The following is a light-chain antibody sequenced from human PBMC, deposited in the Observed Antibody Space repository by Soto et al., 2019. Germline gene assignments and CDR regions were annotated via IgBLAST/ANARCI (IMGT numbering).Light chain of an antibody. CDR3: HQYGGSPQT. CDR2: GAS. V-gene: IGKV3-20*01. Sequence: EIVFSQSPGTLSLSPGERATLSCRASQSVSNYLAWYQRKPGQAPRLLIYGASSRATGIPDRFSGSGFGTDFTLTISRLEPEDFAVYYCHQYGGSPQTFGQGTKV. J-gene: IGKJ1*01. CDR1: QSVSNY.